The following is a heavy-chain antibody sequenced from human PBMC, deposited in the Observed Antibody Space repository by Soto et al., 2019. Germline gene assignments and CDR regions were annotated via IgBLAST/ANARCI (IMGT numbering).Heavy chain of an antibody. J-gene: IGHJ6*02. CDR3: AREYPSGYYERRLAYYYYHGMDV. CDR2: ISAYNGNT. V-gene: IGHV1-18*01. D-gene: IGHD3-3*01. CDR1: GYTFTSYG. Sequence: ASVKVSCKASGYTFTSYGISWVRQAPGQGLEWMGWISAYNGNTNYVQKLQGRVTMTTDTSTSTAYMELRSLRSDDTAVYYCAREYPSGYYERRLAYYYYHGMDVWGQGPTVTVSS.